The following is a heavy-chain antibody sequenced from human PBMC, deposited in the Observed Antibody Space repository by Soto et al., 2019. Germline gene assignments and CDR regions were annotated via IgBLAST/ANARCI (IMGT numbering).Heavy chain of an antibody. CDR1: GSRFSNYV. D-gene: IGHD2-2*02. CDR2: VIPIFNST. Sequence: SVKVSCKVSGSRFSNYVISWVRQAPGHGLEWLGRVIPIFNSTKYAQSFQGRVTITADKSTSTASLELSSLRSDDTAVYYCAREGRGKKAGYNGLVSLGYWGQGTLVTVSS. V-gene: IGHV1-69*06. J-gene: IGHJ4*02. CDR3: AREGRGKKAGYNGLVSLGY.